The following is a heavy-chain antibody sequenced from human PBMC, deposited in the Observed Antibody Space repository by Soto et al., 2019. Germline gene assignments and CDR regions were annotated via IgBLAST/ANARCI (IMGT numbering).Heavy chain of an antibody. V-gene: IGHV3-66*01. Sequence: GGSLRLSCAASGFTVSSNYMSWVRQAPGKGLEWVSVIYSGGSTYYADSVKGRFTISRDNSKNTLYLQMNSLRAEDTAVYYCARVWEADYYGSGEYYYYYYYMDVWGKGTTVTVSS. CDR2: IYSGGST. CDR3: ARVWEADYYGSGEYYYYYYYMDV. CDR1: GFTVSSNY. D-gene: IGHD3-10*01. J-gene: IGHJ6*03.